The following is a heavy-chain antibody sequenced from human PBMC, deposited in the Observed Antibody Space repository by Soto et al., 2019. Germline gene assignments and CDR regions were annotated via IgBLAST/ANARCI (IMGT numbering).Heavy chain of an antibody. V-gene: IGHV5-51*01. CDR1: GYSFTNYW. Sequence: EVQLVQSGVEVKKPGESLKISCKGSGYSFTNYWIGWVRQMPGKGLEWMGMIYPDDSDTKYSPSFQGQVTSSADKSINTAYLQWSSLKASDTAIYYCARLEWLSLAAWFDPWGQGTLVTVSS. J-gene: IGHJ5*02. D-gene: IGHD3-3*01. CDR3: ARLEWLSLAAWFDP. CDR2: IYPDDSDT.